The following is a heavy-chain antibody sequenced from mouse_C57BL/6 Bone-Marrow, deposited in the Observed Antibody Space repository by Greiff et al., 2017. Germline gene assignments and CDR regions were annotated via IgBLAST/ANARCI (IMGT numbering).Heavy chain of an antibody. CDR1: GFTFSSYA. CDR2: ISDGCSYT. J-gene: IGHJ1*03. Sequence: EVKLVESGGGLVKPGGSLKLSCAASGFTFSSYAMSWVRQTPEKRLEWVATISDGCSYTYYPDNVKGRFTISRDNAKNNLYLQMSHLKSEDTAMYYCAKLGREGWYFDVWGTGTTVTVSS. CDR3: AKLGREGWYFDV. V-gene: IGHV5-4*03. D-gene: IGHD4-1*01.